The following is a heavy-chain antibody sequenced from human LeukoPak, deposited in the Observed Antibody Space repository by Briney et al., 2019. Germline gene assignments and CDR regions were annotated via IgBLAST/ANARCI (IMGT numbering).Heavy chain of an antibody. V-gene: IGHV3-23*01. J-gene: IGHJ3*02. CDR3: AKDIFGQIDAFDI. CDR2: ISGSGGST. D-gene: IGHD3-3*01. Sequence: GGSLTLSCAASGFTFSSYAMSWVRQAPGKGLEWVSAISGSGGSTYYADSVKGRFTISRDNSKNTLYLQMNSLRAEDTAVYYGAKDIFGQIDAFDIWGQGTMVTVSS. CDR1: GFTFSSYA.